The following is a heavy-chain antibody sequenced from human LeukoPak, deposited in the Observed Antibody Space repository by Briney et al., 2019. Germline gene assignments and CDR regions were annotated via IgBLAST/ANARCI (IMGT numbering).Heavy chain of an antibody. J-gene: IGHJ3*02. Sequence: SETLSLTCAVYGGSLSGYYWSWFRQPPGKGLEWIGEVNHRGSTNCNPSLKSRVTISVDTSKNQFSLKLSSVTAADTAVYYCAREIIVARGAFDIWGQGTMVTVSS. CDR2: VNHRGST. D-gene: IGHD5-12*01. V-gene: IGHV4-34*01. CDR1: GGSLSGYY. CDR3: AREIIVARGAFDI.